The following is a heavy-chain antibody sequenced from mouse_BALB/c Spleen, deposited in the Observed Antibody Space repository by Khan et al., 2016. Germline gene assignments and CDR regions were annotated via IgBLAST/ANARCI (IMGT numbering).Heavy chain of an antibody. CDR2: INTYTGEP. D-gene: IGHD2-3*01. V-gene: IGHV9-3-1*01. CDR1: GYTFTNYG. CDR3: ESFYDVYYVGFDYAMNY. J-gene: IGHJ4*01. Sequence: QIQLVQSGPELKKPGETVKISCKAAGYTFTNYGMNWVKQAPGKGLKWMGWINTYTGEPTYADDFKGRFAFSLETSASNAYLQINNLKNEDTATYFWESFYDVYYVGFDYAMNYWSQGTSVTVSS.